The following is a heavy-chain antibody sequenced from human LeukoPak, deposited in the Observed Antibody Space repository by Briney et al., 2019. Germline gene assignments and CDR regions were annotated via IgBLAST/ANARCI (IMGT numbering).Heavy chain of an antibody. CDR3: AKLNDGSVYSAPDY. CDR1: GFTFSGFA. CDR2: IYGTRSAT. Sequence: GGSLRLSCAVSGFTFSGFAMSWVRQAPGKGLEWVSGIYGTRSATFYADPVKGRFTISRDNSQNTLYLQMSSLKTEDTAVYYCAKLNDGSVYSAPDYWGQGTLVTVSS. V-gene: IGHV3-23*01. J-gene: IGHJ4*02. D-gene: IGHD3-22*01.